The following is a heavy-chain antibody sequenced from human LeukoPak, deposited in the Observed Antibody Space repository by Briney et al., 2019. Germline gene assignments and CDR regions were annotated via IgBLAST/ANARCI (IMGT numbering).Heavy chain of an antibody. CDR3: AKDMIPPAY. J-gene: IGHJ4*02. Sequence: PGRSLRLSCEASGFIFSTYVIHWVRQAPGKGLEWVAVMSADGNIKLYTDSVKGRFTISRDNFKNTLYLQMNSLRAEDTAVYYCAKDMIPPAYWGQGTLVTVSS. V-gene: IGHV3-30-3*01. CDR1: GFIFSTYV. D-gene: IGHD3-22*01. CDR2: MSADGNIK.